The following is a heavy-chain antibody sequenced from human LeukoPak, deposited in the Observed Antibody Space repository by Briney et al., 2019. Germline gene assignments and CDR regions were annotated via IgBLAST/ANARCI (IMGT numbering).Heavy chain of an antibody. Sequence: GASVKVSCKTSGYTFTSYYMHWVRQAPGQGLEWMGIINPSGGSTSYAQKFQGRVTMTRDMSTSTVYMELSSLRSEDTAVYYCAREGVVVADIWGQGTMVTVSS. CDR3: AREGVVVADI. CDR1: GYTFTSYY. CDR2: INPSGGST. V-gene: IGHV1-46*01. J-gene: IGHJ3*02. D-gene: IGHD3-22*01.